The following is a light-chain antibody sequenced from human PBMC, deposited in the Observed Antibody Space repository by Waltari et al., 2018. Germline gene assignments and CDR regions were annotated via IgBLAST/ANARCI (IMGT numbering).Light chain of an antibody. CDR2: EVS. CDR1: RSDVGGYTY. CDR3: SSYTSSSNV. Sequence: QSALTQPASVSGSPGQSITISCTGTRSDVGGYTYVSWYQQHPGKAPKLMIYEVSNRPSGVSNRFSGSKSGNTASLTISGLQAEDEADYYCSSYTSSSNVFGTGTKVTVL. V-gene: IGLV2-14*01. J-gene: IGLJ1*01.